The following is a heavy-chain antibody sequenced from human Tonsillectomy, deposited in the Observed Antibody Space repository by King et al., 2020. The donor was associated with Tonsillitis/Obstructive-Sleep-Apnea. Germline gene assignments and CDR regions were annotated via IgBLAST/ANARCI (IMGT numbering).Heavy chain of an antibody. CDR3: ARGRGQQLDWFDP. D-gene: IGHD6-13*01. J-gene: IGHJ5*02. CDR1: GYTFTSYG. V-gene: IGHV1-18*01. Sequence: QLVQSGAEVKKPGASVKVSCKASGYTFTSYGISWVRQAPGQWLEWMGWISANNVNTNYDQKLQGRVTMTADTFTSTAYMELSSLRAVDTAVYYCARGRGQQLDWFDPWGQGTLVTVSS. CDR2: ISANNVNT.